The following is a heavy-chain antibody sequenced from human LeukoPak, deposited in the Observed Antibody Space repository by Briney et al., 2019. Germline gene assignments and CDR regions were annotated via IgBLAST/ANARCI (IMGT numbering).Heavy chain of an antibody. CDR3: ASTVATLENWFDP. J-gene: IGHJ5*02. V-gene: IGHV4-34*01. CDR1: GGSFSGYY. CDR2: INHSGST. Sequence: PSETLSLTCAVYGGSFSGYYWSWIRQPPGKGLEWIGEINHSGSTNYNPSLKSRVTISVDTSKNQFSLKLSSVTAADTAVYYCASTVATLENWFDPWGQGTLVTVSS. D-gene: IGHD4-17*01.